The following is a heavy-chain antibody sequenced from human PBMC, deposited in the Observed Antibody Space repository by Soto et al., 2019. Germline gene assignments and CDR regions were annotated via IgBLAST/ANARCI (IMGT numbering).Heavy chain of an antibody. Sequence: EVQLVESGGGLVQPGRSLRLSCGASGFTFDEYDMHWVRQAPGKGLEWVSGISWNNGTIGYAVSVKGRFTISRDNAKRSLYLQMSSLRAEYTALYYCAKSTGGTANGMDFWGQGTTVTVSS. J-gene: IGHJ6*02. CDR2: ISWNNGTI. D-gene: IGHD2-8*02. CDR1: GFTFDEYD. V-gene: IGHV3-9*01. CDR3: AKSTGGTANGMDF.